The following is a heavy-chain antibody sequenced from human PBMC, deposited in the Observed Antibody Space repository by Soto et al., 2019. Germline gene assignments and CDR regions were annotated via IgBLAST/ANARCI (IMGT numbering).Heavy chain of an antibody. Sequence: GESLKISCAASGFTFSSYAMSWVRQAPGKGLEWVSAISGSGGSTYYADSVKGRFTISRDNSKNTLYLQMNSLRAEDTAVYYCAKRHSSSWEVDYWGQGTLVTVSS. CDR2: ISGSGGST. CDR3: AKRHSSSWEVDY. V-gene: IGHV3-23*01. D-gene: IGHD6-13*01. CDR1: GFTFSSYA. J-gene: IGHJ4*02.